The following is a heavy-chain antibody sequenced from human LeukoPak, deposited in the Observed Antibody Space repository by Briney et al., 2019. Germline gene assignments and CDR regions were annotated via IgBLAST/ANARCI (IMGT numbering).Heavy chain of an antibody. Sequence: ASVKVSCKASGYTFTSYGISWVRQAPGQGLEWMGWISAYNGNTNYAQKFQGRVTITRNTSISTAYMELSSLRSEDTAVYYCARRNYYGSGSYYRLGYYYYMDVWGKGTTVTVSS. CDR1: GYTFTSYG. J-gene: IGHJ6*03. CDR3: ARRNYYGSGSYYRLGYYYYMDV. V-gene: IGHV1-18*01. D-gene: IGHD3-10*01. CDR2: ISAYNGNT.